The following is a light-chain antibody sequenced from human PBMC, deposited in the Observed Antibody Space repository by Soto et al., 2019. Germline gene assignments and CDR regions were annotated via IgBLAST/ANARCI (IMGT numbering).Light chain of an antibody. CDR3: QQYNNWPPWT. Sequence: EIVLTQSPDTLSLSPGESATLSCRASQSVSNYLAWYQQKPGQAPRLLIYDASTRATGIPARFSGSGSGTEFTLTISSLQSEDFAVYYCQQYNNWPPWTFGQGTKVEIK. CDR2: DAS. CDR1: QSVSNY. J-gene: IGKJ1*01. V-gene: IGKV3-15*01.